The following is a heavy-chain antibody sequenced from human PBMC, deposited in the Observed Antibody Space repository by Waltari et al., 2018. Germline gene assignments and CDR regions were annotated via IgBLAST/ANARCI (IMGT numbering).Heavy chain of an antibody. D-gene: IGHD3-3*01. J-gene: IGHJ4*02. Sequence: QVQLQQSGPGLVKPSQTLSLTCAISGDSVSSNSAAWDWIRQSPSRGLEWLGRTYYRSKWYGHYAESVKSRMTINADTSKNEFSLRLTSVSPEDTGLYFCARTTITVFGVVVGALDNWGPGTLVTVSS. CDR2: TYYRSKWYG. CDR3: ARTTITVFGVVVGALDN. V-gene: IGHV6-1*01. CDR1: GDSVSSNSAA.